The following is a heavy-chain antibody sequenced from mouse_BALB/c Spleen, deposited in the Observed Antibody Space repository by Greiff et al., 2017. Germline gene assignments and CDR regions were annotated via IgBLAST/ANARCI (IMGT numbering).Heavy chain of an antibody. CDR2: IYPGDGDT. CDR3: ASYDGYYGY. Sequence: VQLQQSGAELARPGASVKLSCKASGYTFTSYWMQWVKQRPGQGLEWIGAIYPGDGDTRYTQKFKGKATLTADKSSSTAYMQLSSLASEDSAVYYCASYDGYYGYWGQGTTLTVSS. V-gene: IGHV1-87*01. CDR1: GYTFTSYW. D-gene: IGHD2-3*01. J-gene: IGHJ2*01.